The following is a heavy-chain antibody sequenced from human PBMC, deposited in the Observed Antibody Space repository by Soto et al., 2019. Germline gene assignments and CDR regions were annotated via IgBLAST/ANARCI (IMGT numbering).Heavy chain of an antibody. D-gene: IGHD6-19*01. CDR3: ARGQITEQWLVPLLYYFDY. CDR2: INLSGST. CDR1: GGSFSGYY. Sequence: SETLSLTCADYGGSFSGYYWSWIRQTPGKGLEWIGEINLSGSTNYNPSLKSRVTISVDTSKNQFSLKLSSVTAADTAVYYCARGQITEQWLVPLLYYFDYWGQGTLVTVSS. J-gene: IGHJ4*02. V-gene: IGHV4-34*01.